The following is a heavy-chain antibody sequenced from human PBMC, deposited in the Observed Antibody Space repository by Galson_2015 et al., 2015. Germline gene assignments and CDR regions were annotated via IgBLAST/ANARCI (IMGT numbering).Heavy chain of an antibody. CDR2: ISYDGSNK. Sequence: SLRLSCAASGFTFSSYGMHWVRQAPGKGLEWVAVISYDGSNKYYADSVKGRFTISRDNSKNTLYLQMNSLRAEGTAVYYCAKHETYDFWSGFEPVGDYWGQGTLVTVSS. J-gene: IGHJ4*02. CDR1: GFTFSSYG. V-gene: IGHV3-30*18. CDR3: AKHETYDFWSGFEPVGDY. D-gene: IGHD3-3*01.